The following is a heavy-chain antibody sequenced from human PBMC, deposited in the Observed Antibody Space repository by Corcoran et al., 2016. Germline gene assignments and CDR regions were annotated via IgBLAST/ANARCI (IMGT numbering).Heavy chain of an antibody. CDR3: AREAADAFDI. CDR1: GDSVSTIRDA. CDR2: TYYRSKWYN. J-gene: IGHJ3*02. Sequence: QVQLQQTGPGLVKPSQTLSLTCAISGDSVSTIRDAWNWIRQSPSRGLEWMGRTYYRSKWYNDYAVSVKRRVTNNPDTSKNQFSLQLNSVTPDDTAVYYCAREAADAFDIWGQGTMVTVSS. V-gene: IGHV6-1*01. D-gene: IGHD2-15*01.